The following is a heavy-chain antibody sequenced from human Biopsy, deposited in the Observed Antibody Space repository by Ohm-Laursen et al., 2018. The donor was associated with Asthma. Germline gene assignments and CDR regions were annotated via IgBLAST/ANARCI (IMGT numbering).Heavy chain of an antibody. V-gene: IGHV3-30*18. CDR2: ISFDGSNE. CDR3: AKELFPGWELRRGPDS. D-gene: IGHD1-26*01. Sequence: SLRLSCTASGFSFSNFGMHWVRQAPGKGMEWVAVISFDGSNEDYADSVKGRFTISRDNSKNTLFLEMNSLRPEDTAVYYCAKELFPGWELRRGPDSWGQGTLVTVSS. CDR1: GFSFSNFG. J-gene: IGHJ4*02.